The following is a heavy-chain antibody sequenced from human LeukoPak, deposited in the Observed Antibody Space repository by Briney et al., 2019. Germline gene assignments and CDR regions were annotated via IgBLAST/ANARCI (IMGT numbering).Heavy chain of an antibody. CDR3: ARDTHSSGWYYFDY. CDR2: IYYSGST. Sequence: SETLSLTXTVSGGSISSYYWSWIRQAPGKGLEWIGYIYYSGSTNYNPSLKSRVTISVDTSKNQFSLKLSSVTAADTAVYYCARDTHSSGWYYFDYWGQGTLVTVSS. V-gene: IGHV4-59*01. D-gene: IGHD6-19*01. CDR1: GGSISSYY. J-gene: IGHJ4*02.